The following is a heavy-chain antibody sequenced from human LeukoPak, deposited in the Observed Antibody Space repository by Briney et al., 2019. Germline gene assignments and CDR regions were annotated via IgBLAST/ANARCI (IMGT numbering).Heavy chain of an antibody. J-gene: IGHJ3*02. D-gene: IGHD3-10*01. CDR1: GFTFSSYW. CDR2: IKQDGSEK. Sequence: GGSLRLSCAASGFTFSSYWMSWVRQAPGKGLEWVANIKQDGSEKYYVDSVKGRFTISRDNAKNSLYLQMNCLRAEDTAVYYCAREYGLDAFDIWGQGTMVTVSS. CDR3: AREYGLDAFDI. V-gene: IGHV3-7*01.